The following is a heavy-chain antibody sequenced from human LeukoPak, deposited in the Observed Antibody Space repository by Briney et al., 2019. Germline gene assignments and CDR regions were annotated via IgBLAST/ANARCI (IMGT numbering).Heavy chain of an antibody. CDR3: VRGRGTAVTTGNWFDP. J-gene: IGHJ5*02. CDR1: GGSISSGNYY. D-gene: IGHD4-17*01. V-gene: IGHV4-30-4*01. Sequence: SQTLSLTCTVSGGSISSGNYYWNWIRQPPGKGLECIGYIHYSGSTYYNPSLKSRVTISVDTSKNQFTLKLSSVTAADTAVYYCVRGRGTAVTTGNWFDPWGQGTLVTVSS. CDR2: IHYSGST.